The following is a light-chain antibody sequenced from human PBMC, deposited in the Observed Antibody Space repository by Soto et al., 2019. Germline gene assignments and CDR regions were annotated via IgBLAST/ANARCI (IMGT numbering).Light chain of an antibody. CDR1: SSDVGGYNF. Sequence: HSALTQPPSASGSPGQSVTISCTGTSSDVGGYNFVSWYQQHPGKAPKLMIYEVSKRPSGVPDRFSGSKSGNTASLTVSGLQADDEADYYCTSYAGSNIPVVFGGGTKLTVL. CDR2: EVS. CDR3: TSYAGSNIPVV. J-gene: IGLJ2*01. V-gene: IGLV2-8*01.